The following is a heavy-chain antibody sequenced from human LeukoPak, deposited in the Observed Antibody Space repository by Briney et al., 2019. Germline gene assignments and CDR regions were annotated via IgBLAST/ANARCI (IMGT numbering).Heavy chain of an antibody. V-gene: IGHV3-11*01. CDR3: AGWFGEFFDYYGMEV. CDR2: ISSSGSTI. J-gene: IGHJ6*02. Sequence: GGSLRLSCAASGFTFSDYYMSWIRQAPGKGLEWVSYISSSGSTIYYADSVKGRFTISRDNAKNSLYLQMNSLRAEDTAVYYCAGWFGEFFDYYGMEVWGQGTTVTVSS. CDR1: GFTFSDYY. D-gene: IGHD3-10*01.